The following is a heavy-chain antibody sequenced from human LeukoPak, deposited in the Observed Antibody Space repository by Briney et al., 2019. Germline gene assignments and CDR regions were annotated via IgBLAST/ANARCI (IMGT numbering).Heavy chain of an antibody. CDR1: GFTFSSYG. D-gene: IGHD5-12*01. CDR3: AKGGGYEAQYYYYYLDV. CDR2: IRYDGSNK. Sequence: GGSLRLSCAASGFTFSSYGVHWVRQAPGKGLEWVAFIRYDGSNKYYADSVKGRFTISRDNSKNTLYLQMKSLRAEDTAVYYCAKGGGYEAQYYYYYLDVWGKGTTVTISS. J-gene: IGHJ6*03. V-gene: IGHV3-30*02.